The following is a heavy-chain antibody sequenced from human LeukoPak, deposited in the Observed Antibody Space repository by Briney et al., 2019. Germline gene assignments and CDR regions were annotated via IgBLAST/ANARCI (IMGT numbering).Heavy chain of an antibody. J-gene: IGHJ3*01. V-gene: IGHV5-51*01. CDR1: GYSFSSYW. CDR2: IYPGDSDS. Sequence: GESLKISCKGSGYSFSSYWIGWVRQMPGKGLEWMGIIYPGDSDSRQSPSLRGQVTISADKSINTAYLQWNSLKASDTAMYYCARGHHVVVATATWASDALDLWGQGTMVTVSS. CDR3: ARGHHVVVATATWASDALDL. D-gene: IGHD2-21*02.